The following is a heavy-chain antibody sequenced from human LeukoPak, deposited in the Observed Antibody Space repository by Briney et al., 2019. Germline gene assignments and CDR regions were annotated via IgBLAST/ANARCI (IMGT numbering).Heavy chain of an antibody. Sequence: GASVKVSCTTSGYTFTSYYMHWVRQAPGQGLEWMGTINPSGGSTSYAQKFQGRVTMTRDTSTSTVYMELSSLRSEDTAVYYCARVSGGDCYSYWGQGTLVTVSS. V-gene: IGHV1-46*01. CDR3: ARVSGGDCYSY. CDR2: INPSGGST. CDR1: GYTFTSYY. D-gene: IGHD2-21*02. J-gene: IGHJ4*02.